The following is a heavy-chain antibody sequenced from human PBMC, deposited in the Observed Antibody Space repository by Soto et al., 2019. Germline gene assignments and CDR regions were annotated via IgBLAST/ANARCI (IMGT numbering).Heavy chain of an antibody. CDR3: AREGRSAAPQAGFDL. CDR1: GNSISTGAYY. Sequence: QVQLQESGPGLLKPSQTLSLTCTVSGNSISTGAYYWSWLRQHPVKGLEWIGHIFYSGNTHYSPSLESRVTISVDTSKNQFSIKLTSVTVADTAVYHCAREGRSAAPQAGFDLWGQGTLVTVSS. J-gene: IGHJ4*02. D-gene: IGHD3-10*01. CDR2: IFYSGNT. V-gene: IGHV4-31*03.